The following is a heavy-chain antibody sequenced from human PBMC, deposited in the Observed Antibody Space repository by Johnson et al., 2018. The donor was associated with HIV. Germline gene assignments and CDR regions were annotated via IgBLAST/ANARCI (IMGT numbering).Heavy chain of an antibody. J-gene: IGHJ3*02. Sequence: VQLVESGGGLVQPGGSLRLSCAASGFTVSSNYMTWVRQAPGKGLEWVSILYSGGSTYYADSVKGRFSISRDNSKNTPFLQLNSLRAEDTAVYYCGRAKGNSYYGSGHDAFDIWGRGTIVTVSS. CDR1: GFTVSSNY. CDR2: LYSGGST. CDR3: GRAKGNSYYGSGHDAFDI. D-gene: IGHD3-10*01. V-gene: IGHV3-66*02.